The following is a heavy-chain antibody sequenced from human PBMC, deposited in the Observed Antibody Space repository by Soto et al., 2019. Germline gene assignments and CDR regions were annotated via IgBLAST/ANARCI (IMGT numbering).Heavy chain of an antibody. D-gene: IGHD3-16*01. Sequence: ASVKVSCKASGYTFTGYYMHWVRQAPGQGLEWMGWINPNSGGTNYAQKFQGWVTMTRDTSISTAYMELSRLRSDDTAVYYCARGESSEGGFLYWFDPWGQGTLVTVSS. CDR1: GYTFTGYY. V-gene: IGHV1-2*04. CDR3: ARGESSEGGFLYWFDP. CDR2: INPNSGGT. J-gene: IGHJ5*02.